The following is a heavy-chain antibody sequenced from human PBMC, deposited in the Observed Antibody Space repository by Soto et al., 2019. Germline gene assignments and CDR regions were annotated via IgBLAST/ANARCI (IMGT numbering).Heavy chain of an antibody. CDR2: ISSSSSYI. Sequence: GGSLRLSCAAFRFTFSSYSMNWVRQAPGKGLEWVSSISSSSSYIYYADSVKGRFTISRDNAKNSLYLQMNSLRAEDTAVYYCARENLLYYYDMDVWGQGTTVTVSS. CDR3: ARENLLYYYDMDV. D-gene: IGHD1-7*01. J-gene: IGHJ6*02. CDR1: RFTFSSYS. V-gene: IGHV3-21*01.